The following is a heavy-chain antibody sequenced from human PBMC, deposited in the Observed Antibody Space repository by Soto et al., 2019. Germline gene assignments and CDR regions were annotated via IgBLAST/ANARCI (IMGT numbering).Heavy chain of an antibody. J-gene: IGHJ4*02. V-gene: IGHV3-15*01. CDR2: IKSKTDGGAT. D-gene: IGHD4-17*01. CDR1: GFTFSIAW. CDR3: TVYGGNGAFDS. Sequence: EVQLVESGGGLVKPGGSLRLSCAASGFTFSIAWMSWVRQAPGKGLEWVGRIKSKTDGGATDYAAPVKGRFTISRDDATQTLWLQMNSLKTEDTAVYYCTVYGGNGAFDSWGQGTLVTVSS.